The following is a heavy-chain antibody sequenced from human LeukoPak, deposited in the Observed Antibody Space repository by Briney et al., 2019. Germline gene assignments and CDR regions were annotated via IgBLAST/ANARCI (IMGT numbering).Heavy chain of an antibody. V-gene: IGHV3-13*04. Sequence: GGSLRLSCAASGFTFSSYDMHWVRQGTGKGLEWVSAIGIAGDTYYPGSVKGRFTISRENAKNSLYLQMNSLRAGDTAVDYCARDRLSNGAGWYFDLWGRGTLVTVSS. J-gene: IGHJ2*01. CDR2: IGIAGDT. CDR1: GFTFSSYD. CDR3: ARDRLSNGAGWYFDL. D-gene: IGHD4/OR15-4a*01.